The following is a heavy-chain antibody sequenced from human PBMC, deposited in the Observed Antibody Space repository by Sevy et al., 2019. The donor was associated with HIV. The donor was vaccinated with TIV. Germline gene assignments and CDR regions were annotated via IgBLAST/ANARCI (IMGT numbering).Heavy chain of an antibody. Sequence: GGSLRLSCADSGFTFSSYDMHWVRQATGKGLEWVSAIGTAGDTYYPGSVKGRFTISRENAKNSLYLQMNSLRAGDTAVYYCARGMITFGGVSDYWGQGTLVTVSS. CDR1: GFTFSSYD. CDR2: IGTAGDT. J-gene: IGHJ4*02. D-gene: IGHD3-16*01. V-gene: IGHV3-13*01. CDR3: ARGMITFGGVSDY.